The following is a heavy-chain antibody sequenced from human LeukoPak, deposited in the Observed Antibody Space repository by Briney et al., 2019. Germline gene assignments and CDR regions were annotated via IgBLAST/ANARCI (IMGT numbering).Heavy chain of an antibody. J-gene: IGHJ4*01. CDR2: IYSSGSA. V-gene: IGHV4-59*08. Sequence: SETLSLTCIVSGAPINNNFWTWIRQPPGKGLEWIGYIYSSGSANYNPSLKSRVIISGDTSKNQISLNLTSVTAADTAVYFCARHRDYYDTWGHGTLVTVSS. CDR3: ARHRDYYDT. CDR1: GAPINNNF. D-gene: IGHD3-22*01.